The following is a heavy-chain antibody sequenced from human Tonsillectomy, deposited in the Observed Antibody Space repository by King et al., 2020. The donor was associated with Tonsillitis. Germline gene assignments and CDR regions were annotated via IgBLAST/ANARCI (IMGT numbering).Heavy chain of an antibody. CDR1: GGSISSYY. D-gene: IGHD3-22*01. V-gene: IGHV4-4*07. Sequence: VQLQESGPGLVKPSETLSLTCTVSGGSISSYYWSWIRQPAGKGLEWIGRIYTSGNTNYNPSLKSRVTMSVDTSKNQFSLKLSSVTAADTAGYYCARGANYDSSGYYFGNYFDYWGQGTLVTVSS. CDR2: IYTSGNT. CDR3: ARGANYDSSGYYFGNYFDY. J-gene: IGHJ4*02.